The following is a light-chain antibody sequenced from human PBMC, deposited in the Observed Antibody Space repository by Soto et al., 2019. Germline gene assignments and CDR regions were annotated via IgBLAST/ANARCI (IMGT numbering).Light chain of an antibody. CDR2: DVS. V-gene: IGLV2-14*01. J-gene: IGLJ1*01. CDR3: ASYTTTFSYV. Sequence: QSALTQPASVSGSPGQSITVSCTGTSSYVGGYNYVSWYQQHPGKAPKLMIYDVSNRPSGVSNRFSGSKSGNTASLAISGLQAEDEADYYCASYTTTFSYVFGSGTKDTVL. CDR1: SSYVGGYNY.